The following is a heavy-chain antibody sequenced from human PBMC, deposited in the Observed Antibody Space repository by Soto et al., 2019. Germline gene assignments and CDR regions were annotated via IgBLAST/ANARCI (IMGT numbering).Heavy chain of an antibody. CDR1: GFTFSGYA. V-gene: IGHV3-23*01. CDR2: INSGGSST. Sequence: GSLRLSCAASGFTFSGYAMSWVRQAPRKGLEWVSTINSGGSSTYYADSVKGRFTISRDNSKNTLYLQMNSLSAEDTAVYYCAKEPSGSGGFYPFDFWGQGALVTVSS. J-gene: IGHJ4*02. D-gene: IGHD3-22*01. CDR3: AKEPSGSGGFYPFDF.